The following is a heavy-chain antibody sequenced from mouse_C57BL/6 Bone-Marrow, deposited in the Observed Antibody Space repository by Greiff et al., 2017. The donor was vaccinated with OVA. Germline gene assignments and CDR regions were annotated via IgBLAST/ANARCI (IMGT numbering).Heavy chain of an antibody. J-gene: IGHJ1*03. CDR3: VRPDYGKGYFDV. CDR1: GFSFNTYA. V-gene: IGHV10-1*01. Sequence: DVKLVESGGGLVQPKGSLKLSCAASGFSFNTYAMNWVRQAPGKGLEWVARIRSKSNNYATYYADSVKDRFTISRDDSESMLYLQMNNLKTEDTAMYYCVRPDYGKGYFDVWGTGTTVTVSS. D-gene: IGHD2-1*01. CDR2: IRSKSNNYAT.